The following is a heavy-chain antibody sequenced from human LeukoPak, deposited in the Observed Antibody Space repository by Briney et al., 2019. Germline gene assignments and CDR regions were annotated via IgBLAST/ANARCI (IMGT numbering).Heavy chain of an antibody. J-gene: IGHJ4*02. CDR2: INPNSGVT. Sequence: ALVKVSCKASGYTFTGYYMYWVRQAPGQGLEWMGWINPNSGVTNYAEKFQGRVTMTRDTSINTAYMELSRLRSDDTAVYYCAKDRGDSSSFYFDYWGQGTLVTVSS. CDR3: AKDRGDSSSFYFDY. V-gene: IGHV1-2*02. D-gene: IGHD6-6*01. CDR1: GYTFTGYY.